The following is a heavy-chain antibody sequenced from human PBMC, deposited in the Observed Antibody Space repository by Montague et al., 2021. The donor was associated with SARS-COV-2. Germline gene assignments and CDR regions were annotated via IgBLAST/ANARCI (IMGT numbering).Heavy chain of an antibody. Sequence: SETLSLTCTVSGGSISSPDYYWGWIRQSPGMGLEWIVSISYTGSTYYNPSLRIRVSFSMDTSKNHFSLSLISVTVADTAVYFRARQLPSCCATNKCYPFYFDGWGQGALVTVSS. CDR1: GGSISSPDYY. D-gene: IGHD2-8*01. CDR2: ISYTGST. V-gene: IGHV4-39*01. J-gene: IGHJ4*02. CDR3: ARQLPSCCATNKCYPFYFDG.